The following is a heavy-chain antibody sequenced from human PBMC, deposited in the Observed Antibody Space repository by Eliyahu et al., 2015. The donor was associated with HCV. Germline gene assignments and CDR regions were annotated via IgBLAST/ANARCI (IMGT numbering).Heavy chain of an antibody. CDR3: AHRPENTPYYDFWSGYYDRFDY. J-gene: IGHJ4*02. CDR2: IYWNDDK. CDR1: GXSLSTNXVX. Sequence: QITLKESGPTLVKPTQTLTLTRTFSGXSLSTNXVXVGXIRQPPGKALXWFALIYWNDDKRYSPSLKSRLTITKDTSKNQVVLTMTNMDPVDTATYYCAHRPENTPYYDFWSGYYDRFDYWGQGTLVTVSS. V-gene: IGHV2-5*01. D-gene: IGHD3-3*01.